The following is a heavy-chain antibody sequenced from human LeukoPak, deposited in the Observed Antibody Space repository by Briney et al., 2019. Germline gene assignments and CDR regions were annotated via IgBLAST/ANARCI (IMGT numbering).Heavy chain of an antibody. CDR2: ISYDGSNK. Sequence: GGSLRLSCAASGFTFSSYAMHWVRQAPGKGLEWVAVISYDGSNKYYADSVKGRFTISRDNSKNTLYLQMNSLRAEDTAVYYCAKVKAVTGTNPKYWFFDLWGRGTLVTVSS. V-gene: IGHV3-30*04. CDR3: AKVKAVTGTNPKYWFFDL. D-gene: IGHD6-19*01. J-gene: IGHJ2*01. CDR1: GFTFSSYA.